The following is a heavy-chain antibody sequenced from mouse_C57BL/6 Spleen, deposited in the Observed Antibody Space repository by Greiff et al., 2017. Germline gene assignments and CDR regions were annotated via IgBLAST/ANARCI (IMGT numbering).Heavy chain of an antibody. D-gene: IGHD1-1*01. CDR1: GFTFSDAW. Sequence: EVKVEESGGGLVQPGGSMKLSCAASGFTFSDAWMDWVRQSPEKGLEWVAEIRNKANNHATYYAESVKGRFTISRDDSKRSVYMQMNSLRAEDTGIYYCTRGYGSRLDYWGQGTTLTVSS. CDR3: TRGYGSRLDY. J-gene: IGHJ2*01. V-gene: IGHV6-6*01. CDR2: IRNKANNHAT.